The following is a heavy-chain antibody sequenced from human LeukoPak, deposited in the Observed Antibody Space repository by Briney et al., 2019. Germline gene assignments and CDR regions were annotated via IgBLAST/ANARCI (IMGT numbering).Heavy chain of an antibody. Sequence: PGGSLRLSCAASGFTFSSYAMSWVRQAPGKGLEWVSTIGASGGSTYYADSVKGRFTISRDNPKNTLYLQMNSLRAEDTAVYYCASFGVVTLWGQGTLVTVSS. CDR2: IGASGGST. CDR1: GFTFSSYA. J-gene: IGHJ4*02. D-gene: IGHD3-3*01. V-gene: IGHV3-23*01. CDR3: ASFGVVTL.